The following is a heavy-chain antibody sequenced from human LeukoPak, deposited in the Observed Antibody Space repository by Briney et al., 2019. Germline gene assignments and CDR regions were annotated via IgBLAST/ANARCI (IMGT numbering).Heavy chain of an antibody. CDR3: ARGQWLVNYYYYYYMDV. J-gene: IGHJ6*03. CDR1: GYTFTSYD. CDR2: MNPNSGNT. Sequence: ASVKVSCKASGYTFTSYDINWVRQAIGQGLEWMGWMNPNSGNTGYAQKFQGRVTITRNTSISTAYMELSSLRSEDTAVYYCARGQWLVNYYYYYYMDVWGKGTTVTVSS. V-gene: IGHV1-8*03. D-gene: IGHD6-19*01.